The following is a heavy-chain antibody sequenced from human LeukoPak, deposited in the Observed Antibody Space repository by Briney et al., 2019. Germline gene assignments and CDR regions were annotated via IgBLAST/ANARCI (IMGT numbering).Heavy chain of an antibody. CDR3: ARVRDCSCGRCFGSGIDP. D-gene: IGHD2-15*01. CDR2: IYYSGST. V-gene: IGHV4-59*01. Sequence: PSETLSLTCTVSGGSISSYYWSWIRQPPGKGLEWIGFIYYSGSTNYNPSLKSRVSISVDTSKKQFSLKLSSVTAEDTALYYCARVRDCSCGRCFGSGIDPWGQGTLVTVSS. CDR1: GGSISSYY. J-gene: IGHJ5*02.